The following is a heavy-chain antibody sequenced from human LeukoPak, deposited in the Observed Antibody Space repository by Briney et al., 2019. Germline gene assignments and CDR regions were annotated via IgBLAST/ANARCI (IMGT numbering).Heavy chain of an antibody. CDR3: ARGGKTTATKFFDY. CDR1: GGSISSAGYS. CDR2: FLHTGRT. J-gene: IGHJ4*02. D-gene: IGHD4-17*01. Sequence: TLSLTCVVSGGSISSAGYSWSWIRQPPGKGLEWIGYFLHTGRTFYNPSLRGRVTVSLDRYRNQFSLNLNSMTAADTAVYYCARGGKTTATKFFDYWGQGTLVTVSS. V-gene: IGHV4-30-2*01.